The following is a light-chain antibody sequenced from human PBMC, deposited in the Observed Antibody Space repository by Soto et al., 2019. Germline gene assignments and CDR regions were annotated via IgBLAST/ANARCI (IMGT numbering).Light chain of an antibody. Sequence: DIQMTQSPSSLSASVGDRVTITCRASQSISKHLNWYQQKPGQAPKLLIYTASTLQSGVPTRFSGGGSGTEFTLTLSSLQPDDFATYYCQQTYSARYSFGQGTKVEI. J-gene: IGKJ2*03. V-gene: IGKV1-39*01. CDR1: QSISKH. CDR2: TAS. CDR3: QQTYSARYS.